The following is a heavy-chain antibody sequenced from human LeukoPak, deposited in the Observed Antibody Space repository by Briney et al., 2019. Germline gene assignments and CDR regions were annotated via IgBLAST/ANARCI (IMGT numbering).Heavy chain of an antibody. Sequence: SETLSLTCAVYGGSFSGYYWSWIRQPPGKGLEWIGEINHSGSTNYNPSLKSRVTISVDTSKNQFSLKLSSVTAADTAVYYCARSQSYYDFWSGYYTGTGAFDYWGQGTLVTVSS. V-gene: IGHV4-34*01. J-gene: IGHJ4*02. CDR3: ARSQSYYDFWSGYYTGTGAFDY. CDR2: INHSGST. CDR1: GGSFSGYY. D-gene: IGHD3-3*01.